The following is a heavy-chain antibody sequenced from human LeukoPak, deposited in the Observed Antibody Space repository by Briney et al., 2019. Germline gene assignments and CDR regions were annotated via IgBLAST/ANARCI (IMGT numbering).Heavy chain of an antibody. CDR3: ARTYDFGRGPPGDAFDN. V-gene: IGHV3-48*04. CDR2: ISSSSSKI. Sequence: GGSLRLSCAASGFTFTTYSMNWVRQAPGKGLEWVLYISSSSSKIYYADSVKGRFTISRDDAKNSLFLQMNSLRVEDTAVYYCARTYDFGRGPPGDAFDNWGPGTWVIVSA. J-gene: IGHJ3*02. CDR1: GFTFTTYS. D-gene: IGHD3-3*01.